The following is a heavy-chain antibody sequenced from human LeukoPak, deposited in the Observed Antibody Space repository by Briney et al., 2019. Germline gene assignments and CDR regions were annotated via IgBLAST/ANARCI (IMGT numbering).Heavy chain of an antibody. Sequence: PGGSLRLSCAASVFTFRDYSMHWVRQAPGKGLEWVAVISYDGSNKYYADSVKGRFTISRDNSKNTLYLQMNSLRAEDTAVYYCAGARIANIDYWGQGTLVTVSS. D-gene: IGHD6-13*01. CDR2: ISYDGSNK. V-gene: IGHV3-30-3*01. J-gene: IGHJ4*02. CDR3: AGARIANIDY. CDR1: VFTFRDYS.